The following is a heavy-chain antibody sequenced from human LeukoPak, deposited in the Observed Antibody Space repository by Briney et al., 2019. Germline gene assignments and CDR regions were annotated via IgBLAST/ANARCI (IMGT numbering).Heavy chain of an antibody. CDR3: AKGLGLSYWCLDL. V-gene: IGHV3-7*03. CDR2: IKQDGSEK. CDR1: GFTFSSYW. J-gene: IGHJ2*01. D-gene: IGHD3-10*01. Sequence: PGGSLRLSCAASGFTFSSYWMSWVRQAPGKGLEWVANIKQDGSEKYYVDSVKGRFTISRDNAKNSLYLQMNSLRAEDTAVYFCAKGLGLSYWCLDLWGRGTLVTVSS.